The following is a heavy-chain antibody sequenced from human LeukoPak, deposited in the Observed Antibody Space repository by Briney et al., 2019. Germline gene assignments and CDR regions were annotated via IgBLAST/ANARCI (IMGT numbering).Heavy chain of an antibody. J-gene: IGHJ5*02. D-gene: IGHD4-17*01. CDR2: IYYSGST. CDR1: GGSISSGGYY. V-gene: IGHV4-31*03. Sequence: PSETLSLTCTVSGGSISSGGYYWSWIRQHPGTGLEWIGYIYYSGSTYYNPSLKSRVTISVDTSKNQFSLKLSSVTAADTAVYCCARDWVGDYAIDPWGQGTLVTVSS. CDR3: ARDWVGDYAIDP.